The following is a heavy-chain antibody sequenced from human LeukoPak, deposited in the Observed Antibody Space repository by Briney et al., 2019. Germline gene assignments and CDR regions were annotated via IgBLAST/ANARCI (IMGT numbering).Heavy chain of an antibody. D-gene: IGHD3-3*01. V-gene: IGHV3-23*01. J-gene: IGHJ4*02. CDR1: GFTFSSYA. CDR3: AKNGLRFLEWLSSFDY. Sequence: GGSLRLSCAASGFTFSSYAMSWVRQAPGKGLEWVSAISGSGGSTYYADSVKGRFTISRDNSMNTLYLQMNSLRAEDTAVYYCAKNGLRFLEWLSSFDYWGQGTLVTVSS. CDR2: ISGSGGST.